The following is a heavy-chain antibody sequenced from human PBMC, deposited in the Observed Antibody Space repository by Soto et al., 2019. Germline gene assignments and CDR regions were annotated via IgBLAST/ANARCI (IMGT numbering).Heavy chain of an antibody. Sequence: SVKVACKGSSGTLRSYAISWVRQAPGQGLEWMGGIIPIFGTANYAQKFQGRVTITADESTSTAYMELSSLRSEDTAVYYCARKSRTPQGFFDYWGQGTLVTVSS. D-gene: IGHD1-7*01. CDR1: SGTLRSYA. J-gene: IGHJ4*02. CDR3: ARKSRTPQGFFDY. V-gene: IGHV1-69*13. CDR2: IIPIFGTA.